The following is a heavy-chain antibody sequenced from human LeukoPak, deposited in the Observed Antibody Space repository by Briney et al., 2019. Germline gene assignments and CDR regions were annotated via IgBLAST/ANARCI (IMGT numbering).Heavy chain of an antibody. D-gene: IGHD3-22*01. CDR2: ISYDGSNK. CDR3: AVGRMRVDSSGPFDY. CDR1: GFTFSSYG. J-gene: IGHJ4*02. V-gene: IGHV3-30*03. Sequence: PGGSLRLSCAASGFTFSSYGMHWVRQAPGKGLEWVAVISYDGSNKYYADSVKGRFTISRDNSKNTLYLQMNSLRAEDTAVYYCAVGRMRVDSSGPFDYWGQGTLVTVSS.